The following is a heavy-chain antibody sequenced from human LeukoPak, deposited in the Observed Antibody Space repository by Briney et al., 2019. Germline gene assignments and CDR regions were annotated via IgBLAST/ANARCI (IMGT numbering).Heavy chain of an antibody. D-gene: IGHD1-1*01. Sequence: ASMKVSCKAAGYAFTGSYIHWVRQAPGQGLEWMGWINPNNGFTAYAQNSQGRVTMTRDTSISTAYMDLSRLTSDDTAVYFCARDRGARLERFYAFDFWGQGTTVTVSS. J-gene: IGHJ3*01. V-gene: IGHV1-2*02. CDR2: INPNNGFT. CDR3: ARDRGARLERFYAFDF. CDR1: GYAFTGSY.